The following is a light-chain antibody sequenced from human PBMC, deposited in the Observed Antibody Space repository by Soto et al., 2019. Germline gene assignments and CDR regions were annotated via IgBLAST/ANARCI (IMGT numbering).Light chain of an antibody. Sequence: EIVLTQSPATLSLSLMERATLSCRASQSVNTFLACYLQMPGHAPRLFSADASNSATGIPARFSGSGTGTDFTLNILRLGPEDLALYYCTQRFTWPGLTFCGGTKV. CDR3: TQRFTWPGLT. V-gene: IGKV3-11*01. J-gene: IGKJ4*01. CDR1: QSVNTF. CDR2: DAS.